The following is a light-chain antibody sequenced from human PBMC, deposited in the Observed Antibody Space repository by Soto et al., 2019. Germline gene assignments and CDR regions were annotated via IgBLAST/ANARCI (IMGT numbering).Light chain of an antibody. Sequence: EIVLTQSPATLSLSPGERATLSCRASQSVSSYLAWYQQKPGQAPRLLIYDASNRATGIPARFSGSGSVTDFTLTISSLEPEDFAVYYCQEGSNWPMYTFGQGTKLEIK. CDR2: DAS. CDR1: QSVSSY. J-gene: IGKJ2*01. CDR3: QEGSNWPMYT. V-gene: IGKV3-11*01.